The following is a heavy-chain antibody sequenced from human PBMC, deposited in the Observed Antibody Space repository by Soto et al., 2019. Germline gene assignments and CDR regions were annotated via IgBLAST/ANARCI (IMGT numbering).Heavy chain of an antibody. CDR2: IIPILGIA. Sequence: QVQLVQSGAEVKKPGSSVKVSCKASGGTFSSYTISWVRQSPGQVLEWMGRIIPILGIANYAQKFQGRVTNTADKSTSTAYMELSSLRSEDTAVYYCARYKRSSGWYDAFDIWGQGTMVTVSS. J-gene: IGHJ3*02. CDR3: ARYKRSSGWYDAFDI. V-gene: IGHV1-69*02. D-gene: IGHD6-19*01. CDR1: GGTFSSYT.